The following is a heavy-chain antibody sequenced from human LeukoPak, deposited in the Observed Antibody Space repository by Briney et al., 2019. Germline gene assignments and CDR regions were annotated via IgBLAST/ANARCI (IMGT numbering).Heavy chain of an antibody. CDR1: RFSLSSYA. D-gene: IGHD4-23*01. CDR3: ARDQGGNLPYYSYYMDV. J-gene: IGHJ6*03. V-gene: IGHV3-21*01. Sequence: GGSLRLSCAASRFSLSSYAMSWVRQAPGKGLEWVSAISSTDAGTYHADSVKGRFTISRDNAKNSLYLQMNSLRAEDTAVYYCARDQGGNLPYYSYYMDVWGKGTTVTVSS. CDR2: ISSTDAGT.